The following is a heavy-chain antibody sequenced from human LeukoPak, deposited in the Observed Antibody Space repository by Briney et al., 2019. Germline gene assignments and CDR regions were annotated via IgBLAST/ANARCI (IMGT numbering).Heavy chain of an antibody. V-gene: IGHV4-61*02. CDR3: ARDRYCSSTSCSYYYYYMDV. CDR1: GGSISSGSYY. J-gene: IGHJ6*03. Sequence: SETLSLTCTVSGGSISSGSYYWSWIRQPAGKGLEWIGRIYTSGSTNYNPSLKSRVTISVDTSKNQFSLKLSSVTAADTAVYYCARDRYCSSTSCSYYYYYMDVWGKGTTVTVSS. D-gene: IGHD2-2*01. CDR2: IYTSGST.